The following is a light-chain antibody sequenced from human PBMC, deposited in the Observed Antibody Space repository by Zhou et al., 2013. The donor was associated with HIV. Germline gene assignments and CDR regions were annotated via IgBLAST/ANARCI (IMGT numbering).Light chain of an antibody. J-gene: IGKJ3*01. Sequence: DIQMTQSPSSVSASVGDRITITCRASQGISKWLAWYQQKPGKAPKLLIYGASSLQSGVPSRFSGSGFGTDFTLTISSLQPEDVATYYCQKYNSRTTFGPGTKVDIK. CDR2: GAS. CDR1: QGISKW. CDR3: QKYNSRTT. V-gene: IGKV1-12*01.